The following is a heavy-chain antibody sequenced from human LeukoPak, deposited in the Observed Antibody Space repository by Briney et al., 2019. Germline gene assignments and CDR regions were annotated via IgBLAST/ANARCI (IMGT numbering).Heavy chain of an antibody. Sequence: PGGSLRLSCAASGFTFSSYWMNWVRQAPGKGLEWVANIKQDGSEKYYVDSVKGRVTISRDNAKNSLYLQMNSLRAEDTAVYYCARVFGAGYSDYWGQGTLVTVSS. CDR2: IKQDGSEK. D-gene: IGHD4/OR15-4a*01. V-gene: IGHV3-7*01. CDR1: GFTFSSYW. J-gene: IGHJ4*02. CDR3: ARVFGAGYSDY.